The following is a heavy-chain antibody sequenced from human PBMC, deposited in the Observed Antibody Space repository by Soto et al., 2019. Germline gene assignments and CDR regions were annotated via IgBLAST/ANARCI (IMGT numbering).Heavy chain of an antibody. Sequence: QVQVVESGGGVVQPGRSLRLSCAASGFTFSRYAIHWVRQAPGKGLEWVAVLSKDGSNKYYVDSVKGRFTISRDNSRNTLYLQMNSLRDEDAAVYYCARSRSGAVADSFDFWGQGTLVTVSS. CDR3: ARSRSGAVADSFDF. D-gene: IGHD3-10*01. J-gene: IGHJ4*02. CDR1: GFTFSRYA. V-gene: IGHV3-30*04. CDR2: LSKDGSNK.